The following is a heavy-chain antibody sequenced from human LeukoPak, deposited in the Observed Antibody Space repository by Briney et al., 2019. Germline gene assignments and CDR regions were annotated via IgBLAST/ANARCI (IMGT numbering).Heavy chain of an antibody. V-gene: IGHV1-18*01. J-gene: IGHJ5*02. CDR1: GYTFTNYG. CDR2: ISIYNGNT. Sequence: ASVKVSCKASGYTFTNYGISWVRQAPGQGREWMGWISIYNGNTDYAQKLRGRVTMTTDTSTSTADMALRSLRSDDTAVYYCARISYDFWSGYYMPDDPWRQGTLVGVSS. D-gene: IGHD3-3*01. CDR3: ARISYDFWSGYYMPDDP.